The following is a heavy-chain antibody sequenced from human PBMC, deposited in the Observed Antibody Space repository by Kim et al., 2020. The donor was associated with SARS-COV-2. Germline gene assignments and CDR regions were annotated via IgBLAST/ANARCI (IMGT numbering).Heavy chain of an antibody. V-gene: IGHV3-15*01. CDR2: IRSKRDGGTT. J-gene: IGHJ4*02. CDR3: VTGQGGYDLPDF. Sequence: GGSLRLSCVASGFSFTYAWMSWVRQAPGKGLEWVGRIRSKRDGGTTDYAAPLKGRFIISRDDSKNTLFMQMNSLRKDDTAVYYCVTGQGGYDLPDFWGQG. CDR1: GFSFTYAW. D-gene: IGHD5-12*01.